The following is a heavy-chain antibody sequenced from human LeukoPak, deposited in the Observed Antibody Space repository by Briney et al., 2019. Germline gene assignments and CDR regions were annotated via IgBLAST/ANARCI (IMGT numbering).Heavy chain of an antibody. D-gene: IGHD6-19*01. Sequence: GGSLRLSCAASGFTFSSYSMNWVRQAPGKGLEWVSSISSSSSYIYYADSVKGRFTISRDNAKNTLYLQMNSLRAEDTAVYYCAKGEDGIAVAGPDYWGQGTLVTVSS. CDR3: AKGEDGIAVAGPDY. CDR2: ISSSSSYI. V-gene: IGHV3-21*04. CDR1: GFTFSSYS. J-gene: IGHJ4*02.